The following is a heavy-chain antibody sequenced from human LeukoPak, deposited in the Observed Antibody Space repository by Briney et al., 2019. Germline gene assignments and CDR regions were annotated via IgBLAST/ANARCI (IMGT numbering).Heavy chain of an antibody. CDR2: FDPEDGET. D-gene: IGHD1-26*01. CDR3: RVEWELRAAFDI. J-gene: IGHJ3*02. CDR1: GYTLTELS. V-gene: IGHV1-24*01. Sequence: ASVKVSCKVSGYTLTELSMHWVRQAPGKGLEWMGGFDPEDGETIYAQKFQGRVTMTRDMSTSTVYMELSSLRSEDTAVYYCRVEWELRAAFDIWGQGTMVTVSS.